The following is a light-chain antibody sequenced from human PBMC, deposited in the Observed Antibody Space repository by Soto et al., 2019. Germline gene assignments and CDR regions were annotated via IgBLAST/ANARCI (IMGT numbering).Light chain of an antibody. Sequence: QSVLTQPASVSGSPGQSITLSCTGTSNDVGTYNLVSWYQQHPGKAPKFILFEGFKRPSGVSNRFSGSKSSNTASLTISGLQAEDEADYYCSSYAGSTTDVFGTGTKVTVL. J-gene: IGLJ1*01. CDR2: EGF. V-gene: IGLV2-23*01. CDR3: SSYAGSTTDV. CDR1: SNDVGTYNL.